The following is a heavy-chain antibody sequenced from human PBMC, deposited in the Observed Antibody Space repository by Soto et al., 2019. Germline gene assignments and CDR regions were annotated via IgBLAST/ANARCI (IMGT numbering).Heavy chain of an antibody. J-gene: IGHJ6*02. Sequence: QVQLVQSGAEVKKPGSSVKVSCEASGGTFSSYTISWVRQAPGLGVEWMGRIIPMLGIANYAQKFQGRVTITAAKSTSTAHMELSSLRSEDTAVYYCARGAWFGENYGMDVWGQGTTVTVSS. V-gene: IGHV1-69*02. D-gene: IGHD3-10*01. CDR3: ARGAWFGENYGMDV. CDR1: GGTFSSYT. CDR2: IIPMLGIA.